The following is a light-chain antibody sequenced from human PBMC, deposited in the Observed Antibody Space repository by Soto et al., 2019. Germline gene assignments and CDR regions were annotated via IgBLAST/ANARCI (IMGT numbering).Light chain of an antibody. CDR3: SSYTSSSTL. CDR2: DVS. V-gene: IGLV2-14*01. Sequence: QSALTQPASVSGSPGQSITIPCTGTSSDVGGYNYVSWYQQHPGKAPKLMIYDVSNRPSGVSNRFSGSKSGNTASLTISGLQAEDEADYYCSSYTSSSTLLGGGTKLTVL. J-gene: IGLJ2*01. CDR1: SSDVGGYNY.